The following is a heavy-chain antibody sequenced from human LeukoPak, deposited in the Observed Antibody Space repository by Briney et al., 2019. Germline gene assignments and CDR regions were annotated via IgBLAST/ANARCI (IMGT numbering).Heavy chain of an antibody. CDR2: INRDGSDS. J-gene: IGHJ3*02. CDR1: GFTFSSCW. D-gene: IGHD6-25*01. Sequence: GGSLRLPCAASGFTFSSCWMHWVRQAPGKGLLWVSRINRDGSDSSYADSVKGRFTISRVNAKNTLYPQMNSLRAEDTAVYYCATVVGGYYPPVDGLDIWGQGTMVTVSS. V-gene: IGHV3-74*01. CDR3: ATVVGGYYPPVDGLDI.